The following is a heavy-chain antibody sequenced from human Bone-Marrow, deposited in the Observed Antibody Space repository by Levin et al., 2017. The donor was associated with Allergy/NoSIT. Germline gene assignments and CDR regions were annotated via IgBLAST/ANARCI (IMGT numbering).Heavy chain of an antibody. J-gene: IGHJ5*02. D-gene: IGHD5-24*01. CDR1: GFTFSDYY. CDR3: ARGLVFWDGYNFSWFDP. CDR2: ISSSGSTI. V-gene: IGHV3-11*01. Sequence: GESLKISCAASGFTFSDYYMSWIRQAPGKGLEWVSYISSSGSTIYYADSVKGRFTISRDNAKNSLYLQMNSLRAEDTAVYYCARGLVFWDGYNFSWFDPWGQGTLVTVSS.